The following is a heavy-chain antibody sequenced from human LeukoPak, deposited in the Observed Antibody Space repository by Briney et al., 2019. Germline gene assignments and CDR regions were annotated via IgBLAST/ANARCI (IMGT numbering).Heavy chain of an antibody. CDR3: ARGAIFGVVIPHYFDY. CDR1: GGSISSYY. D-gene: IGHD3-3*01. J-gene: IGHJ4*02. Sequence: PSETLSLTCTVSGGSISSYYWSWIRQPPGKGLEWIGYIYYSGSTNYNPSLKSRVTISVDTSKNQFSLKLSPVTAADTAVYYCARGAIFGVVIPHYFDYWGQGTLVTVSS. CDR2: IYYSGST. V-gene: IGHV4-59*01.